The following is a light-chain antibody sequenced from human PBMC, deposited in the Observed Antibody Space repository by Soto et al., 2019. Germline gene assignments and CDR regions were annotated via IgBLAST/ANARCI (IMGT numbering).Light chain of an antibody. CDR1: SSDVGGYNF. CDR3: CSYSGSSTIVV. CDR2: DVD. J-gene: IGLJ2*01. Sequence: QSALTQPASVSGSPGQSITISCTGTSSDVGGYNFVSWYQQHPGKAPILMIFDVDNRPSGVSTRFSGSKSGNTASLTISGLQAEDEADYYCCSYSGSSTIVVFGGGTKLTVL. V-gene: IGLV2-14*03.